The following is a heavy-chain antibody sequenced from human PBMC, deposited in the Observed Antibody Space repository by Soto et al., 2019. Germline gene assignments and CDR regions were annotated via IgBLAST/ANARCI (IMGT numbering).Heavy chain of an antibody. D-gene: IGHD2-2*01. V-gene: IGHV3-23*01. Sequence: PGGSMRLSCAASGFTFSGYTLHWVRQAPGKGLEWVSAISGSGGSTYYADSVKGRFTISRDNSKNTLYLQMNSLRAEDTAVYYFANLVVPSRSNWFDRWGQGALVTVFS. CDR2: ISGSGGST. J-gene: IGHJ5*02. CDR3: ANLVVPSRSNWFDR. CDR1: GFTFSGYT.